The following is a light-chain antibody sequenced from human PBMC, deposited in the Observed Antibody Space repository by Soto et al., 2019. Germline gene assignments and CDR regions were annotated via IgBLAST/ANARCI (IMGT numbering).Light chain of an antibody. CDR2: KVS. CDR3: MQGTHWPPFT. CDR1: QSLVYSDGNTY. Sequence: DVVMTQSPLSLPVTLGQPASISCRSSQSLVYSDGNTYLNWFLQRPGQSPRRLLYKVSKRDSGVTDRFSGSGSGTDFTLKISRVEAEDVGVYYCMQGTHWPPFTFGPGTKVDIK. V-gene: IGKV2-30*01. J-gene: IGKJ3*01.